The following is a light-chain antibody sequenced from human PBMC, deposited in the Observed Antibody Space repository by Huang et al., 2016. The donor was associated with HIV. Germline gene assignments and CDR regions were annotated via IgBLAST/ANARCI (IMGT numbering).Light chain of an antibody. V-gene: IGKV1-9*01. J-gene: IGKJ1*01. CDR3: QQLNSYPPT. Sequence: IQLTQSPSSLSASVGDRVTITCRASQGISSYLAWYQQKPGKAPKLLIYAASTLQSGVPSRFSGSGSGTDFPLTISSLQPEDFATYHCQQLNSYPPTFGQRTKVEIK. CDR1: QGISSY. CDR2: AAS.